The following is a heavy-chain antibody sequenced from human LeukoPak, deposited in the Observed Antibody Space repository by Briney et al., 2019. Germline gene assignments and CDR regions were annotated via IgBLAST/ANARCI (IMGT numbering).Heavy chain of an antibody. CDR1: GGSISSYC. V-gene: IGHV4-59*12. D-gene: IGHD4-17*01. J-gene: IGHJ4*02. CDR2: IYYSGST. CDR3: ARVPVTTSKFDY. Sequence: PSETLSLTCTVSGGSISSYCWSWIRQPPGKGLEWIGYIYYSGSTNYNPSLKSRVTISVDTSKNQFSLKLSSVTAADTAVYYCARVPVTTSKFDYWGQGTLVTVSS.